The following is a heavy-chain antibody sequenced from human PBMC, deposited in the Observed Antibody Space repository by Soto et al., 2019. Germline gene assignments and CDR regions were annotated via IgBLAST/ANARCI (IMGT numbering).Heavy chain of an antibody. CDR3: ARGGHHQQFRQGGGLRRDSWERCVYY. Sequence: QVQLQQWGAGLLKPSETLSLTCAVYGGSFSGYYWSWIRQPPGTGLEWIGEINHSGSTNYNPSLKWRVTISVDTSKNQFPLKRRSVAGADTAVDYCARGGHHQQFRQGGGLRRDSWERCVYYGGQGSLVTVCS. J-gene: IGHJ4*02. CDR2: INHSGST. D-gene: IGHD3-16*01. V-gene: IGHV4-34*01. CDR1: GGSFSGYY.